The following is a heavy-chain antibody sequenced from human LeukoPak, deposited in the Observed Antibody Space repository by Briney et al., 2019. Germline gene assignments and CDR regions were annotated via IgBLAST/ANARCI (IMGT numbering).Heavy chain of an antibody. CDR3: ARLTVPPYDFWSGYSMFDP. V-gene: IGHV4-59*08. CDR1: GGSISSYY. CDR2: IYYSGST. Sequence: PSETLFLTCTVSGGSISSYYWSWIRQPPGKGLEWIGYIYYSGSTNYNPSLKSRVTISVDTSKNQFSLKLSSVTAADTAVYYCARLTVPPYDFWSGYSMFDPWGQGTLVTVSS. D-gene: IGHD3-3*01. J-gene: IGHJ5*02.